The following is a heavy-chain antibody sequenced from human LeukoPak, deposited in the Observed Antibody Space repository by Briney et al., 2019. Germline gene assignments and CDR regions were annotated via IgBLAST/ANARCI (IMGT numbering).Heavy chain of an antibody. CDR3: ARVIAAAGQGCYDP. J-gene: IGHJ5*02. CDR2: IYYSGST. V-gene: IGHV4-59*11. CDR1: GGSISSHY. D-gene: IGHD6-13*01. Sequence: PSETLSLTCTVSGGSISSHYWSRIRQPPGKGLEWIGYIYYSGSTNYNPSLKSRVTISVDTSKNQFSLKLSSVTAADTAVYYCARVIAAAGQGCYDPWGQGTLVNVSS.